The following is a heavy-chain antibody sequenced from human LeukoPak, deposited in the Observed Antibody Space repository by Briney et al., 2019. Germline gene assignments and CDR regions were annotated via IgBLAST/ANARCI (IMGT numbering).Heavy chain of an antibody. CDR2: LKQDGSGK. D-gene: IGHD3-10*01. CDR1: GFTFSNYW. Sequence: PGGSLRLSCEASGFTFSNYWMSWVRQAPGKGLEWVASLKQDGSGKYYVDSVKGRFTISRDNAKNSVYLQMNSLRAEDTAVYYCARDLAMVRGVIITDYYMDVWGKGTTVTISS. CDR3: ARDLAMVRGVIITDYYMDV. J-gene: IGHJ6*03. V-gene: IGHV3-7*01.